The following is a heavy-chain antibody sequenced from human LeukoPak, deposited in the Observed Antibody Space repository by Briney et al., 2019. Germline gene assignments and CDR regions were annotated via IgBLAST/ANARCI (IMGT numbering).Heavy chain of an antibody. CDR2: INHNGST. D-gene: IGHD1-14*01. Sequence: PSETLSLTCAVYGGSFSGYYWSWIRQPPGKGLEWIGEINHNGSTNYNPSLKSRVTISVDTSKNQFSLKLSSVTAADTAVYYCARGRRYYFDYWGQGTLVTVSS. V-gene: IGHV4-34*01. CDR3: ARGRRYYFDY. J-gene: IGHJ4*02. CDR1: GGSFSGYY.